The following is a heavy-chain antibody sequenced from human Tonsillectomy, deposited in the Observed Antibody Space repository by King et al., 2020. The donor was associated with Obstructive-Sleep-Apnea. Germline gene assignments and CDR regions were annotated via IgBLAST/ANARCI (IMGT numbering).Heavy chain of an antibody. CDR2: INPNSGGT. J-gene: IGHJ4*02. Sequence: VQLVESGAEVKKPGASVEVSCKASGYTFTGYYMHWVRQAPGQGLEWMGWINPNSGGTNYAQKFQGRVTMTRDTSISTAYMELSRLRSDDTAVYYCAGAIRIPMVRGVVSPLDYWGQGTLVTVSS. CDR3: AGAIRIPMVRGVVSPLDY. D-gene: IGHD3-10*01. V-gene: IGHV1-2*02. CDR1: GYTFTGYY.